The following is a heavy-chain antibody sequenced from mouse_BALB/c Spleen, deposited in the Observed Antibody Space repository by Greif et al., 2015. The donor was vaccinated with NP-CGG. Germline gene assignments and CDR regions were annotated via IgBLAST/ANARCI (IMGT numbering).Heavy chain of an antibody. J-gene: IGHJ3*01. D-gene: IGHD1-2*01. Sequence: VKLMESGAELAKPGASVKMSCKASGYTFTSYWMHWVKQRPGQGLEWIGYINPSTGYTEYNQKFKGKATLTADKSSSTAYMQLSSLTSEDSAVYYCARSTATAWFAYWGQGTLVTVSA. CDR1: GYTFTSYW. V-gene: IGHV1-7*01. CDR3: ARSTATAWFAY. CDR2: INPSTGYT.